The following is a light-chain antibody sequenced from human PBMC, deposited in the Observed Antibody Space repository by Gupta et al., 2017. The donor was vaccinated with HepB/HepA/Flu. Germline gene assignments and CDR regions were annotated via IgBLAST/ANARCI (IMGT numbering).Light chain of an antibody. J-gene: IGKJ3*01. V-gene: IGKV3-11*01. CDR3: QQRHAGPLT. CDR2: DAS. CDR1: QSIGSY. Sequence: EMVLTQSPATLSLSPGERATLSCRATQSIGSYLVWFPQKPGQAPRLLIYDASNLATGIPARFSGSGSGTDFTLTISSLEPEDFAVYYCQQRHAGPLTFGPGTTVDIK.